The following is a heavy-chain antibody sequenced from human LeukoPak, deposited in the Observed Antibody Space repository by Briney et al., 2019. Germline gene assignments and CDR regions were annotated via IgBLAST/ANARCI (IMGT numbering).Heavy chain of an antibody. CDR3: AREGGGDSVDY. CDR2: IYYSGST. CDR1: GGSISSSSYY. J-gene: IGHJ4*02. V-gene: IGHV4-39*07. Sequence: SETLSLTCTVSGGSISSSSYYWGWIRQPPGKGLEWIGSIYYSGSTCYNPSLKSRVTISVDTSKNQFSLKLSSVTAADTAVYYCAREGGGDSVDYWGQGTLVTVSS. D-gene: IGHD2-21*01.